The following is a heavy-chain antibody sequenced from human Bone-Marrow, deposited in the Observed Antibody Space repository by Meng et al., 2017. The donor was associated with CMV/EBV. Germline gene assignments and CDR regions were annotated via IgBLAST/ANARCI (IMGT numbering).Heavy chain of an antibody. CDR3: ASLSRAQGKDY. Sequence: GSLRLSCAVYGGSFSGYYWSWIRQPPGKGLEWIGEINHSGSTNYNPSLKSRVTISVDTSKNQFSLKLSSVTAADTAVYCCASLSRAQGKDYWGQGPLVTVSS. D-gene: IGHD4-23*01. CDR2: INHSGST. CDR1: GGSFSGYY. J-gene: IGHJ4*02. V-gene: IGHV4-34*01.